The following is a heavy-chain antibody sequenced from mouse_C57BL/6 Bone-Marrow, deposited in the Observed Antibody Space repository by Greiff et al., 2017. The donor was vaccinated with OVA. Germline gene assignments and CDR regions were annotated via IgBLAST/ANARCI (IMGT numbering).Heavy chain of an antibody. V-gene: IGHV1-7*01. Sequence: QVQLQQSGAELAKPGASVKLSCKASGYTFTSYWMHWVKQRPGQGLEWIGYINPSSGYTKYNQKFKDKATLTADKSASPAYMPLSSLTYEDSAVYYCARCWAMDYWGQGTSVTVSS. J-gene: IGHJ4*01. CDR2: INPSSGYT. CDR3: ARCWAMDY. CDR1: GYTFTSYW.